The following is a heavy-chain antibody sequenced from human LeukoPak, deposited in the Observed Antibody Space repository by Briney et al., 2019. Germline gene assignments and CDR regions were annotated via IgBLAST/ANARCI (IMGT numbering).Heavy chain of an antibody. CDR3: ARGWAWGVISGWYLDY. CDR2: INHSGST. D-gene: IGHD6-19*01. Sequence: SETLSLTCAVSGGSFSGYYWSWIRQPPGKGLEWIGEINHSGSTNYNPSLKSRVTISVDTSKNQFSLKLSSVTAADTAVYYCARGWAWGVISGWYLDYWGQGTLVTVSS. CDR1: GGSFSGYY. J-gene: IGHJ4*02. V-gene: IGHV4-34*01.